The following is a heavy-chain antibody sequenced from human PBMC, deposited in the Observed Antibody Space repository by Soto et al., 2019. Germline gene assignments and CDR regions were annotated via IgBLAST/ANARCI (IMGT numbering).Heavy chain of an antibody. CDR1: GFTFTKFA. CDR2: IRGSGSPT. V-gene: IGHV3-23*01. J-gene: IGHJ4*02. Sequence: GGSLRLSCVGSGFTFTKFAMTWVRQAPGKGLEWVSSIRGSGSPTYYADFAKGRFAISRDNSKNTLFLQMNSLRPEDTATYYCAKDGSLSGYELESWGQGIVVTVSS. CDR3: AKDGSLSGYELES. D-gene: IGHD5-12*01.